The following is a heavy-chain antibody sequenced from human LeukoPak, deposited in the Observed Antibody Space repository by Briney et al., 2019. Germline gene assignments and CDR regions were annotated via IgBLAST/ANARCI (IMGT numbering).Heavy chain of an antibody. Sequence: SETLSLTCAVYGGSFSGYYWSWLRQPPGKGLEWIGEINHSGSTNYNPSLKSRVTISVDTSKNQFSLILSSVTAADAAVYFCASDSYSSIGYFWSQGTLVTVSS. J-gene: IGHJ4*02. CDR3: ASDSYSSIGYF. V-gene: IGHV4-34*01. CDR2: INHSGST. CDR1: GGSFSGYY. D-gene: IGHD6-13*01.